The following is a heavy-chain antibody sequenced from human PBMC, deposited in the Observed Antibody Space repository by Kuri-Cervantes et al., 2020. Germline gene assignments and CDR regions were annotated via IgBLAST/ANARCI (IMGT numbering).Heavy chain of an antibody. CDR1: GFTFSSYG. D-gene: IGHD5-18*01. CDR3: AKDIGGQYSYARNYYYGMDV. V-gene: IGHV3-30*02. CDR2: IWYDGSNK. Sequence: GGSLRLSCAASGFTFSSYGMHWVRQAPGKGLEWVAVIWYDGSNKYYADSVKGRFTISRDNSKNTLYLQMNSLRAEDTALYYCAKDIGGQYSYARNYYYGMDVWGQGTTVTVSS. J-gene: IGHJ6*02.